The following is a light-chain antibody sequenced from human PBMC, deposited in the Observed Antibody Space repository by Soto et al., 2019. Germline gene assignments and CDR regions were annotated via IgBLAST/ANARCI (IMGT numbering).Light chain of an antibody. Sequence: SVLTQPPSASGTPGQRVTISCSGSSSNIGSNYVYWYQQPPGTAPKLLIYRNNQRPSGVPDRFSGSKSGTSASLAISGLRSEDEADYYCAAWDDSLSVYYVFGTGTKVTV. CDR2: RNN. J-gene: IGLJ1*01. CDR3: AAWDDSLSVYYV. CDR1: SSNIGSNY. V-gene: IGLV1-47*01.